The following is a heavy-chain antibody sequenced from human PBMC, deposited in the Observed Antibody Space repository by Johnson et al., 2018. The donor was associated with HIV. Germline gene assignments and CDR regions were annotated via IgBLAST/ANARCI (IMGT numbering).Heavy chain of an antibody. CDR2: ISYDGSNK. V-gene: IGHV3-30*18. CDR3: AKVRGDFWSGYYGGLNDAFDI. Sequence: QVQLVESGGGVVQPGTSLRLSCAPSGFTFSTSVMHWVRRAPGKGLAWVAVISYDGSNKYYADSVKGRFTIPRAHSKTTLYLQMNSLRAEDTAVYYCAKVRGDFWSGYYGGLNDAFDIWGQGTMVTVSS. J-gene: IGHJ3*02. D-gene: IGHD3-3*01. CDR1: GFTFSTSV.